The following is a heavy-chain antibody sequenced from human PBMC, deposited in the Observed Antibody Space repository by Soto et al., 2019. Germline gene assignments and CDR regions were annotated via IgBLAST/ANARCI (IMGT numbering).Heavy chain of an antibody. V-gene: IGHV3-23*01. CDR1: GFTFSSYA. D-gene: IGHD3-9*01. CDR3: SKRDILTGYYTPGAFAI. CDR2: ISGSGGST. J-gene: IGHJ3*02. Sequence: VGSLRLSCAASGFTFSSYAMSWVRQAPGKGLEWVSAISGSGGSTYYADSVKGRFTISRDNSKNTLYLQMNSLRAEDTAVYYCSKRDILTGYYTPGAFAIWGKGTMVT.